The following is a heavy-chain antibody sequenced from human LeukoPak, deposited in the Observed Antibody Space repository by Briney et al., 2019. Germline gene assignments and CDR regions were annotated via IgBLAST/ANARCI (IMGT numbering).Heavy chain of an antibody. CDR1: GFTFSSYS. CDR2: ISSSSSYI. CDR3: ARGDYGGANWFDP. V-gene: IGHV3-21*01. Sequence: GGSLRLSCAASGFTFSSYSMNWFRQAPGKGLEWVSSISSSSSYIYYADSVKGRFTISRDNAKNSLYLQMNSLRAEDTAVYYCARGDYGGANWFDPWGQGTLVTVSS. J-gene: IGHJ5*02. D-gene: IGHD4-23*01.